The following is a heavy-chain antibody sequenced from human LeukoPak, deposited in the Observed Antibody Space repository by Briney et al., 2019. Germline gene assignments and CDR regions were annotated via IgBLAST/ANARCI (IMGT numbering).Heavy chain of an antibody. V-gene: IGHV3-11*05. CDR1: GFTFSDYY. CDR3: ARDIRPYYYGSGTVWFDP. CDR2: ISSSSSYT. J-gene: IGHJ5*02. Sequence: PGGSLRLSCAASGFTFSDYYMSWIRQAPGKGLEWVSYISSSSSYTNYADSVKGRFTISRDNAKNSLYLQMNSLRAEDTAVYYCARDIRPYYYGSGTVWFDPWGQGTLVTVSS. D-gene: IGHD3-10*01.